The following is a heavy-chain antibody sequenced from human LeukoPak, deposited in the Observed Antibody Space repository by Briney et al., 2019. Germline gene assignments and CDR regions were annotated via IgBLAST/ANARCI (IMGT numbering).Heavy chain of an antibody. Sequence: SETLSLTCAVYGGSFSGYYWSWIRQPPGKGLEWIGYIYYSGSTNYNPSLKSRVTISVDTSKNQFSLKLSSVTAADTAVYYCARTYVVATIRAGAFDIWGQGTMVTVSS. CDR2: IYYSGST. CDR1: GGSFSGYY. J-gene: IGHJ3*02. CDR3: ARTYVVATIRAGAFDI. V-gene: IGHV4-59*13. D-gene: IGHD5-12*01.